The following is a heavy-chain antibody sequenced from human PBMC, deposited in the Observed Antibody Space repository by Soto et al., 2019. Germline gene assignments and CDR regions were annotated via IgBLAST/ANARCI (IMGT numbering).Heavy chain of an antibody. Sequence: GGPLRVPYGASGLTLIDLGIRRVRQAPGKGLEWVSAISGSGGSTYYADSVKGRFTISRDNSKNTLYLQMNSLRAEDTAVYYCAKDGVAGTADAFDIWGQGTMVTV. CDR1: GLTLIDLG. J-gene: IGHJ3*02. D-gene: IGHD6-19*01. CDR3: AKDGVAGTADAFDI. V-gene: IGHV3-23*01. CDR2: ISGSGGST.